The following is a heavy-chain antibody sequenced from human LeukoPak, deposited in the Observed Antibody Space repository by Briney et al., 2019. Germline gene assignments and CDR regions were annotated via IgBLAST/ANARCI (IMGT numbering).Heavy chain of an antibody. Sequence: SETLSLTCTVSGYSISTGYYWDWIRQPPGKGLEWIGTFYHGGSTYYNPSLKSRVTISVDTPKNQFSLNLASVTAADTAVYYCARHGSGSSDFDYWGQGTLVTVSS. D-gene: IGHD3-10*01. CDR3: ARHGSGSSDFDY. CDR1: GYSISTGYY. CDR2: FYHGGST. J-gene: IGHJ4*02. V-gene: IGHV4-38-2*02.